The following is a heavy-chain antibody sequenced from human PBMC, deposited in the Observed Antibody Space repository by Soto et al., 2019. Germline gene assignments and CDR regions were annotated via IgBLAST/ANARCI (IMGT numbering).Heavy chain of an antibody. CDR1: GGSFSGYY. CDR2: INHSGST. D-gene: IGHD2-15*01. CDR3: ASSPSVVVVAGPPNTTYYFDY. V-gene: IGHV4-34*01. J-gene: IGHJ4*02. Sequence: QVQLQQWGAGLLKPSETLSLTCAVYGGSFSGYYWSWIRQPPGKGLEWIGEINHSGSTNYNPSLKSRVTISVDTSKNQFSLKLSSVTAADTAVYYCASSPSVVVVAGPPNTTYYFDYWGQGTLVTVSS.